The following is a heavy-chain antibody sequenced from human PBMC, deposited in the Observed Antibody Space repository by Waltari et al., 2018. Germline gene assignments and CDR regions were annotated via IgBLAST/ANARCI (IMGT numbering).Heavy chain of an antibody. Sequence: EVQLVQSGAEVKKPGESLRISCKGSGYSFTSYWYSGVRQMPGKGLEWMGMIDPSDSYTKFSPSFQGYVTISVDKSISTAYLQWSSLGASDTAIYYCARHLRYYYYYGVDVWGQGTTVTVSS. CDR3: ARHLRYYYYYGVDV. CDR1: GYSFTSYW. V-gene: IGHV5-10-1*03. J-gene: IGHJ6*02. CDR2: IDPSDSYT.